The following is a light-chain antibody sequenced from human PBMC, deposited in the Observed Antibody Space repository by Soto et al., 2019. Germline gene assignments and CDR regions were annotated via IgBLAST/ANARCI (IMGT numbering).Light chain of an antibody. CDR3: QQYNSYRT. J-gene: IGKJ1*01. Sequence: IQLTQSPSSLSASVGDRVTITCRASQGISSNLAWYQQKPGIAPKLLIYAASTLQSGVPSRFSGSGSGTEFTLTISSLQPDDFATYYCQQYNSYRTFGQGTKVDIK. V-gene: IGKV1-9*01. CDR2: AAS. CDR1: QGISSN.